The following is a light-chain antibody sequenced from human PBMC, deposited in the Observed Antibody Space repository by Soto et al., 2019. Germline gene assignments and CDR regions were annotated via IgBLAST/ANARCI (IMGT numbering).Light chain of an antibody. CDR3: QVWDSDILHHV. J-gene: IGLJ1*01. Sequence: SYDLTQSPAVSLAPGQTARITCAGSNIGTKTVHWFQQRPGQAPVLVVFDDSHRPSGIPERFSGSNSGSTATLTISRVEAGDEADYYCQVWDSDILHHVFGSGTKVTVL. CDR2: DDS. V-gene: IGLV3-21*02. CDR1: NIGTKT.